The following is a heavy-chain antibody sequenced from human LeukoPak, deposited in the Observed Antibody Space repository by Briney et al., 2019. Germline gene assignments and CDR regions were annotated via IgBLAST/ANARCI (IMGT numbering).Heavy chain of an antibody. D-gene: IGHD1-26*01. CDR1: GFTFSSYA. CDR3: ARANSLVEPTLNY. CDR2: ISYDAFNK. J-gene: IGHJ4*02. Sequence: GRSLRLSCAASGFTFSSYAMHWVRQAPGKGLEWVAIISYDAFNKYYGDSVKGRFTISRDNSKNTLYVQMNSLRVEDTAVYYCARANSLVEPTLNYWGQGTLVTVSS. V-gene: IGHV3-30*04.